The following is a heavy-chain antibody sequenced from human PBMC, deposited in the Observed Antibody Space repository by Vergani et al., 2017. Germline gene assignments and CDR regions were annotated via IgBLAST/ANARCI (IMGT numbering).Heavy chain of an antibody. CDR3: AKGAFRGLASYNDY. Sequence: EVQLVESGGGLVKPGGSLRLSCAASGFTFSSYSMNWVRQAPGKGLEWVSSISSSSSYIYYADSVKGRFTISRDNAKNSLYLQMNSLRAEDTAVYYCAKGAFRGLASYNDYWGQGTLVTVSS. CDR1: GFTFSSYS. J-gene: IGHJ4*02. D-gene: IGHD1-1*01. CDR2: ISSSSSYI. V-gene: IGHV3-21*01.